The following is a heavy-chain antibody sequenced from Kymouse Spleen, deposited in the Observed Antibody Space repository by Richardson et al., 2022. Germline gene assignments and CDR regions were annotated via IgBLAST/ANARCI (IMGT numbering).Heavy chain of an antibody. V-gene: IGHV4-34*01. CDR2: INHSGST. CDR3: ARDCIAARPGGWYFDL. Sequence: QVQLQQWGAGLLKPSETLSLTCAVYGGSFSGYYWSWIRQPPGKGLEWIGEINHSGSTNYNPSLKSRVTISVDTSKNQFSLKLSSVTAADTAVYYCARDCIAARPGGWYFDLWGRGTLVTVSS. CDR1: GGSFSGYY. D-gene: IGHD6-6*01. J-gene: IGHJ2*01.